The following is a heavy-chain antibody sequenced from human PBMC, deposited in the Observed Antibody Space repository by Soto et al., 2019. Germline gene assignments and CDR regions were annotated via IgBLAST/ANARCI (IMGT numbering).Heavy chain of an antibody. Sequence: GGSLRLSCAASGFTFSSYGMHWVRQAPGKGLEWVAVIWYDGSNKYYADSVKGRFTISRDNSKNTLYLQMNSLRAEDTAVYYCAREFPYGDYASVFDYWGQGTLVTVSS. J-gene: IGHJ4*02. CDR3: AREFPYGDYASVFDY. V-gene: IGHV3-33*01. D-gene: IGHD4-17*01. CDR2: IWYDGSNK. CDR1: GFTFSSYG.